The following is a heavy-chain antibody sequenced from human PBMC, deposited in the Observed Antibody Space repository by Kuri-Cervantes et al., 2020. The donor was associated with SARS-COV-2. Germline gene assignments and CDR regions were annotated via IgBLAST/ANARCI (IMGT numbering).Heavy chain of an antibody. CDR2: ISSDGKNK. V-gene: IGHV3-30*03. CDR3: ATDRADVHDF. J-gene: IGHJ4*02. D-gene: IGHD3-10*02. CDR1: GFNFSTTD. Sequence: LSLTCVASGFNFSTTDMNWVRQAPGKGLEWVTFISSDGKNKKCMASGKGRFTISRDNSQSTLHLQMKSLRDEDTAIYYCATDRADVHDFWGQGTLVTVSS.